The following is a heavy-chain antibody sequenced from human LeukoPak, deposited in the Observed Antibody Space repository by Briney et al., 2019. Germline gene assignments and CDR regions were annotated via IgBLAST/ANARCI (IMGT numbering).Heavy chain of an antibody. Sequence: PGGSLRLSCAASEFTFSSYSMNWVRQAPGKGLEWVASISSSSSYIYYADSVKGRFTISRDNAKTSLFLQMNSLRAGGTAVYYCAKDVRDDSSGFRYWYFDLWGRGTLVTVSS. J-gene: IGHJ2*01. CDR1: EFTFSSYS. CDR3: AKDVRDDSSGFRYWYFDL. D-gene: IGHD3-22*01. CDR2: ISSSSSYI. V-gene: IGHV3-21*04.